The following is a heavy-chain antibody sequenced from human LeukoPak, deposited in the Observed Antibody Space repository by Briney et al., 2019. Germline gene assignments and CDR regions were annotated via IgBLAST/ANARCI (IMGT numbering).Heavy chain of an antibody. V-gene: IGHV3-48*03. CDR1: GFTFSSYE. D-gene: IGHD6-13*01. CDR3: ARLRAGTGFDY. CDR2: ISSSGSTI. J-gene: IGHJ4*02. Sequence: GGSLRLSCAASGFTFSSYEMNWVRQAPEKGLEWVSYISSSGSTIYYADSVKGRFTISRDNAKNSLYLQMNSQRAEDTAVYHCARLRAGTGFDYWGQGTLVTVSS.